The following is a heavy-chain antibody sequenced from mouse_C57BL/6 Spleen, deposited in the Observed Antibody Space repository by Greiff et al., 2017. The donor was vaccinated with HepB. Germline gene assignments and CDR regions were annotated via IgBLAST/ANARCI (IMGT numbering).Heavy chain of an antibody. CDR3: ARDSSGYVYAMDY. CDR2: INPSSGYT. D-gene: IGHD3-2*02. V-gene: IGHV1-7*01. J-gene: IGHJ4*01. CDR1: GYTFTGYW. Sequence: VQLQQSGAELAKPGASVKLSCKASGYTFTGYWMHWVKQRPGQGLEWIGYINPSSGYTKYNQKFKDKATLTADKSSSTAYMQLSSLTSEDSAVYYYARDSSGYVYAMDYWGQGTSVTVSS.